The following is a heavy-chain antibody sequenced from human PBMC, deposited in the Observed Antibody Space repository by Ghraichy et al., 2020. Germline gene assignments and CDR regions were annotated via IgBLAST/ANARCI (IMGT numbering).Heavy chain of an antibody. Sequence: GALRLSCAASGFTFSDYGMQWVRQAPGKGLEWVAVISYDGSNKYYADSVKGRFTISRDNSKNTLYLQMSSLRAEDTAVYYCAGRGSSGWYALDYWGQGTLVTVSS. V-gene: IGHV3-30*03. CDR2: ISYDGSNK. CDR1: GFTFSDYG. J-gene: IGHJ4*02. CDR3: AGRGSSGWYALDY. D-gene: IGHD6-19*01.